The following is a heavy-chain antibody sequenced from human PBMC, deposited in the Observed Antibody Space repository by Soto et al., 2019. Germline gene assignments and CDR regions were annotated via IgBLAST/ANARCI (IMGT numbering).Heavy chain of an antibody. CDR1: GFTFSSYS. V-gene: IGHV3-21*01. CDR3: AGGPVVLVPAAPYGMDV. J-gene: IGHJ6*02. D-gene: IGHD2-2*01. CDR2: ISSSSSYI. Sequence: GGSLRLFCAASGFTFSSYSMNWVRQAPGKGLEWVSSISSSSSYIYYADSVKGRFTISRDNAKNSLYLQMNSLRAEDTAVYYCAGGPVVLVPAAPYGMDVWGQGTTVTVSS.